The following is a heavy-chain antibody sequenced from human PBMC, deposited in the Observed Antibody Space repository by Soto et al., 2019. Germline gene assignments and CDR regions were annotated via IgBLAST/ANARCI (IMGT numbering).Heavy chain of an antibody. V-gene: IGHV3-23*01. CDR2: ISGSGDNT. D-gene: IGHD3-3*01. CDR1: GFSFSDYA. J-gene: IGHJ4*01. CDR3: AKGRAITVYGVDIRFDY. Sequence: PGGSLRLSCKASGFSFSDYAMTWVRQAPGKGLEWVSVISGSGDNTFYAASVKGRFAISRDNSKNVLYLQMNSLSADDAAVYFCAKGRAITVYGVDIRFDYWGLGTLVTV.